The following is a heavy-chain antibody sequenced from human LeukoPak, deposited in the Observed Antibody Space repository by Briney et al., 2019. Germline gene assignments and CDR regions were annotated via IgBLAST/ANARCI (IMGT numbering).Heavy chain of an antibody. D-gene: IGHD6-13*01. Sequence: HSGRSLRLSCAASRFIFSSYAMHWVRQAPGKGLEWVAVISYDGSNKYYADSVKGRFIISRDNSRNTLFLQMNSLRAEDTAVYYCAKHHYSSSRDYFDYWGQGTLVTVSS. CDR3: AKHHYSSSRDYFDY. J-gene: IGHJ4*02. CDR1: RFIFSSYA. V-gene: IGHV3-30*18. CDR2: ISYDGSNK.